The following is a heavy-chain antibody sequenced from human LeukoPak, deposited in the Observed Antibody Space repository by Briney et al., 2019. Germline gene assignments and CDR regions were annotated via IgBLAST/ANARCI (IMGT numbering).Heavy chain of an antibody. CDR1: GFTFSSYG. Sequence: GGSLRLSCAASGFTFSSYGMSWVRQVPGKGLEWVSGISGSGGRTYYADSVKGRFTISRDNTKNTLYLQMSSLRAADTAVYYCARDSPYSGSYFLLDYWGQGTLVTVSS. J-gene: IGHJ4*02. CDR3: ARDSPYSGSYFLLDY. D-gene: IGHD1-26*01. CDR2: ISGSGGRT. V-gene: IGHV3-23*01.